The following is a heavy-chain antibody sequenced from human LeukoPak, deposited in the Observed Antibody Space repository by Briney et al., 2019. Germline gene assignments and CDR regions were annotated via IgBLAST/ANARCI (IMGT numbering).Heavy chain of an antibody. CDR1: GGSISSSSFY. J-gene: IGHJ4*02. D-gene: IGHD7-27*01. CDR2: ICYSGST. CDR3: ASRKLGNDY. V-gene: IGHV4-39*07. Sequence: SETPSLTCTVSGGSISSSSFYWGWIRQPPGRGLEWIGTICYSGSTDYNPSLKSRVTISADTSKNQFSLNLSSVTAADTAVYYCASRKLGNDYWGQGTLVTVSS.